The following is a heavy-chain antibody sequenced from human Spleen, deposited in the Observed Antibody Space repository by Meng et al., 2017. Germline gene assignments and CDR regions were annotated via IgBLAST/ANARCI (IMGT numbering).Heavy chain of an antibody. J-gene: IGHJ4*02. CDR2: INHSGST. Sequence: AQLQQWGAGLLKPSETLSLTCAVYGGSFSGYYWSWIRQPPGKGLEWIGEINHSGSTNYNPSLKSRVTISVDTSKNQFSLKLSSVTAADTAVYYCAGRVATIPTDEYYFDYWGQGTLVTVSS. CDR1: GGSFSGYY. V-gene: IGHV4-34*01. D-gene: IGHD5-12*01. CDR3: AGRVATIPTDEYYFDY.